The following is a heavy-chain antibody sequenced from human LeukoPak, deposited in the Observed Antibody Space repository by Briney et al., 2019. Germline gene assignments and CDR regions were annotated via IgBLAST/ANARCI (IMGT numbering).Heavy chain of an antibody. CDR3: ARDPLDCSGGSCYSDYYYYMDV. D-gene: IGHD2-15*01. Sequence: MSSETLSLTCTVSGGSISSYYWSWLRQPAGKGLEWIGRIYTSGSTNYNPSLKSRVTISVDKSKNQFSLKLSSVTAADTAVYYCARDPLDCSGGSCYSDYYYYMDVWSKGTTVTVSS. J-gene: IGHJ6*03. V-gene: IGHV4-4*07. CDR2: IYTSGST. CDR1: GGSISSYY.